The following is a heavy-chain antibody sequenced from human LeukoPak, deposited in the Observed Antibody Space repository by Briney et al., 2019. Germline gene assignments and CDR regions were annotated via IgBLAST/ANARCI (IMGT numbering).Heavy chain of an antibody. J-gene: IGHJ4*02. CDR3: ATGLGYCSSTSCPDY. CDR1: GYTFTGYY. Sequence: ASVKVSCKATGYTFTGYYMHWVQQAPGKGLEWMGLVDPEDGETIYAEKFQGRVTITADTSTDTAYMELSSLRSEDTAVYYCATGLGYCSSTSCPDYWGQGTLVTVSS. D-gene: IGHD2-2*01. CDR2: VDPEDGET. V-gene: IGHV1-69-2*01.